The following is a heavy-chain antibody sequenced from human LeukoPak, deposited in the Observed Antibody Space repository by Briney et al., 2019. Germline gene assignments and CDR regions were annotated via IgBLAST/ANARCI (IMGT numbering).Heavy chain of an antibody. J-gene: IGHJ4*02. CDR3: GKPLEWLLWAFDY. CDR2: ISYDGSNK. V-gene: IGHV3-30*18. Sequence: TGGSLRLSCAASGFTFSSYGMHWVRQAPGKGLEWVAVISYDGSNKYYADSVKGRFTISRDNSKNTLYLQMNSLRAEDTAVYYCGKPLEWLLWAFDYWGQGTLVTVSS. CDR1: GFTFSSYG. D-gene: IGHD3-3*01.